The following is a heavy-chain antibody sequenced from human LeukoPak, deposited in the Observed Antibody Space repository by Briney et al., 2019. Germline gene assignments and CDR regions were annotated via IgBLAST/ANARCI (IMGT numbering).Heavy chain of an antibody. J-gene: IGHJ4*02. CDR2: IKQDGSEK. V-gene: IGHV3-7*01. CDR1: GFTFSSYW. D-gene: IGHD5-18*01. CDR3: ARDQGYSHGYYFDY. Sequence: GGSLRLSCAASGFTFSSYWMSWVRQAPGKGLEWVANIKQDGSEKYYVDSVKGRFTISRDNAKNSLYLQMNSLRAEDTAVYYCARDQGYSHGYYFDYWGQGTLVTVSS.